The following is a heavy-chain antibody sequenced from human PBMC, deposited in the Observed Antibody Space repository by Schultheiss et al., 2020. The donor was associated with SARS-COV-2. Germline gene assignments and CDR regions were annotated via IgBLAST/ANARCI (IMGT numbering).Heavy chain of an antibody. V-gene: IGHV3-23*01. CDR1: GFTFSGSA. J-gene: IGHJ4*02. Sequence: GGSLRLSCAASGFTFSGSAMHWVRQAPGKGLEWVSVISGSGGSTYYADSVKGRFTISRDNAKNSLYLQMNSLKTEDTAVYYCTTAPLMVQGVIPGYWGQGTLVTVSS. CDR3: TTAPLMVQGVIPGY. D-gene: IGHD3-10*01. CDR2: ISGSGGST.